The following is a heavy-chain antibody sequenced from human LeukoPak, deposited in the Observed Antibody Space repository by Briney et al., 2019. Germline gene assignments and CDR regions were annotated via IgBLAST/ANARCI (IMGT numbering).Heavy chain of an antibody. CDR1: DFTFSRYS. Sequence: GRSLRLSCAASDFTFSRYSMNCFRQAPGEGLEWVSSISSGGHNIFYGDPVKGRFTISRDNAKNSLYLQMNSLRVEDTAVYYCARHGDGFYHGMDVWGQGTTVTVSS. J-gene: IGHJ6*01. CDR2: ISSGGHNI. D-gene: IGHD4-17*01. V-gene: IGHV3-21*01. CDR3: ARHGDGFYHGMDV.